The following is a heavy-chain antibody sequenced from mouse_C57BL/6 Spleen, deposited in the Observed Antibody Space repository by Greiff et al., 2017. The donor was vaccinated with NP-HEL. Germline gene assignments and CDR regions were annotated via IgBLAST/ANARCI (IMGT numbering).Heavy chain of an antibody. J-gene: IGHJ2*01. D-gene: IGHD4-1*01. CDR2: INPSSGYT. CDR1: GYTFTSYT. V-gene: IGHV1-4*01. Sequence: VQLQESGAELARPGASVKMSCKASGYTFTSYTMHWVKQRPGQGLEWIGYINPSSGYTKYNQKFKDKATLTADKSSSTAYMQLSSLTSEDSAVYYCAREGLGQGDYWGQGTTLTVSS. CDR3: AREGLGQGDY.